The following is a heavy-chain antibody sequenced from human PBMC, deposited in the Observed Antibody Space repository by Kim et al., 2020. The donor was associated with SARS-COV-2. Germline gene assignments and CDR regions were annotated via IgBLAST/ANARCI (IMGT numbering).Heavy chain of an antibody. CDR2: IYHSGST. V-gene: IGHV4-4*02. CDR1: GGSISSSNW. Sequence: SETLSLTCAVSGGSISSSNWWSWVRQPPGKGLEWIGEIYHSGSTNYNLSLKSRVTISVDKSKNQFSLKLSSVTAADTAVYYCARVRLDWDYYGSGLMDVWGQGTTVTVSS. CDR3: ARVRLDWDYYGSGLMDV. J-gene: IGHJ6*01. D-gene: IGHD3-10*01.